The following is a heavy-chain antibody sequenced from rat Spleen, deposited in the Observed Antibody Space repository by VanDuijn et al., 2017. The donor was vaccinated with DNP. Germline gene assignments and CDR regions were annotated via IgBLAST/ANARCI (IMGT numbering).Heavy chain of an antibody. CDR1: GFAFNNYW. Sequence: EVQLVESGGGFVQPGRSLKLSCVASGFAFNNYWMAWIRQVPGKGLEWIASITDGGGNSYYPDSVRGRFTISRDNAENTVYLQMNSLRSEDTATYYCARDHGFWGPGTMVTVSS. J-gene: IGHJ1*01. CDR2: ITDGGGNS. V-gene: IGHV5-31*01. CDR3: ARDHGF.